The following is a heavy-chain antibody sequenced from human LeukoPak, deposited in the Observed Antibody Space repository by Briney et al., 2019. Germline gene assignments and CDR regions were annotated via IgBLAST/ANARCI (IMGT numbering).Heavy chain of an antibody. Sequence: SETLSLTCAVYGGSFSSYYWSWIRQPPGKGLEWIGEINHSGSTNYNPSLKSRVTISVDTSKNQFSLKLSSVTAADTAVYYCARKLRFIVGATGRYAFDIWGQGTMVTVSS. D-gene: IGHD1-26*01. CDR3: ARKLRFIVGATGRYAFDI. CDR1: GGSFSSYY. J-gene: IGHJ3*02. V-gene: IGHV4-34*01. CDR2: INHSGST.